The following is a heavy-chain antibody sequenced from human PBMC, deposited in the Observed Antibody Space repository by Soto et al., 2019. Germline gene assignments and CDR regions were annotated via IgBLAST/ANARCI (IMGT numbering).Heavy chain of an antibody. V-gene: IGHV1-8*01. CDR1: GYTFAPNI. J-gene: IGHJ6*03. CDR3: ARGYYDFWSGYPNHYYMDV. CDR2: RNPNSGNT. D-gene: IGHD3-3*01. Sequence: QVQLVQSGAEVKKPGPQLKFSGKAPGYTFAPNIINWGRQATGQGLEGRGWRNPNSGNTGYAQKFQGRVTMTRNTSISTAYMELSSLRSEDTAVYYCARGYYDFWSGYPNHYYMDVWGKGTTVTVSS.